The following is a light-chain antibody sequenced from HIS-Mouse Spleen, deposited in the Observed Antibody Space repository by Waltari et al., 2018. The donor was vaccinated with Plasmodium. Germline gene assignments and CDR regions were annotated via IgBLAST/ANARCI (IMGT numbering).Light chain of an antibody. CDR3: QQYNNWSFT. V-gene: IGKV3-15*01. CDR2: GAS. Sequence: EIVMTQSPATLSVSPGERATPSCTDRQSVSSNLAWYQQKPGQAPRLLIYGASTRATGIPARFSGSGSGTEFTLTISSLQSEDFAVYYCQQYNNWSFTFGPGTKVDIK. J-gene: IGKJ3*01. CDR1: QSVSSN.